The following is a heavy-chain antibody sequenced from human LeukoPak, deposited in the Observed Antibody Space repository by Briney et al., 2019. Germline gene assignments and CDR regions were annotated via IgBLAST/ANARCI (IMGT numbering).Heavy chain of an antibody. J-gene: IGHJ4*02. CDR1: GFTFRSYA. Sequence: GGSLRLSCEASGFTFRSYAVSWVRQAPGKGLEWVSAISGSGDSTYYADSVKGRFTISSDNSKNTLYLQMNSLRAEDTAVYYCAKTPTIIMIVVVTYYFDYWGQGTLVTVSS. CDR3: AKTPTIIMIVVVTYYFDY. CDR2: ISGSGDST. D-gene: IGHD3-22*01. V-gene: IGHV3-23*01.